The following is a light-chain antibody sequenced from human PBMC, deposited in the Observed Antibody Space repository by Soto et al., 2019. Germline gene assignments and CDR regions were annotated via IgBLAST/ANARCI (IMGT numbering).Light chain of an antibody. Sequence: QMPTSPSSLSAAVVSRSPLTGSASQRIGTHVNWYQQKPLDAPKLLIYAASTLQSGVPSTFSGSGSGTDFTLTIIILQPEDFTTYCCQQLVDSPITCGQVTRREI. V-gene: IGKV1-39*01. CDR1: QRIGTH. CDR3: QQLVDSPIT. CDR2: AAS. J-gene: IGKJ5*01.